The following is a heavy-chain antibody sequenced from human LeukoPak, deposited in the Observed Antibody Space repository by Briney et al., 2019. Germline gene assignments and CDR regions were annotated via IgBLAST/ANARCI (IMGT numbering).Heavy chain of an antibody. CDR2: INHSGST. CDR1: GGSFSGYY. D-gene: IGHD3-10*01. CDR3: ARCRAAVRGVIERDFDY. Sequence: SETLSLTCAVYGGSFSGYYWSWIRQPPGKGLEWIGEINHSGSTNYNPSLKSRVTISVDTSKNQFSLKLSSVTAADTAVYYCARCRAAVRGVIERDFDYWGQGTLVTVSS. V-gene: IGHV4-34*01. J-gene: IGHJ4*02.